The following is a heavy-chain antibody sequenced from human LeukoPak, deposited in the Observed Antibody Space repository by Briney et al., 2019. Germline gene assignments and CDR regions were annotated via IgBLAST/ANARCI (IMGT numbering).Heavy chain of an antibody. Sequence: SVKLSCKASGNSISNYAVSWVRQAPGQGFEWMGGIIPIFGTADYAQKFQGRVTVTADQSTSTTYMALSSLKSEDTATYYCTTRACHAGGCSSSFYYYYGLHFWGQGTTVSVSS. V-gene: IGHV1-69*13. J-gene: IGHJ6*02. CDR3: TTRACHAGGCSSSFYYYYGLHF. CDR2: IIPIFGTA. D-gene: IGHD3-16*01. CDR1: GNSISNYA.